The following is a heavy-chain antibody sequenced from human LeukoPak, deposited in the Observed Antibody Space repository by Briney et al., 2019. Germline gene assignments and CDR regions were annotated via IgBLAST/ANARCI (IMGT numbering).Heavy chain of an antibody. V-gene: IGHV4-59*01. CDR2: IYYSGST. Sequence: PSETLSLTCTVSGGSISSYYWSWIRQPPGKGLEWIGYIYYSGSTNYNPSLKSRVTISVDTSKNQFSLKLSSVTAADTAVHYCARDRGYSSLDYWGQGTLVTVSS. D-gene: IGHD5-18*01. CDR1: GGSISSYY. CDR3: ARDRGYSSLDY. J-gene: IGHJ4*02.